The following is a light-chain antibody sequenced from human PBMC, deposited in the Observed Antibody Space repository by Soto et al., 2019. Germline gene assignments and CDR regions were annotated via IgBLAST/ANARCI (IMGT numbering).Light chain of an antibody. V-gene: IGLV1-40*01. CDR1: SSKIGAGYD. J-gene: IGLJ3*02. CDR2: GNS. Sequence: QSVLTQPPSLSGAPGQRVTISCTGSSSKIGAGYDVHWYQQLPGTAPKLLIYGNSNRPSGVPDRFSGSKTGTSASLAITGLQAEDEADYYCQSYDSSLRGWVFGGGTKLTVL. CDR3: QSYDSSLRGWV.